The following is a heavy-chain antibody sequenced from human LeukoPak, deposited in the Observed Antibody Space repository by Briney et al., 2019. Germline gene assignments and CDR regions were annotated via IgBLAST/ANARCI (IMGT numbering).Heavy chain of an antibody. CDR1: GGTLSSYA. CDR2: IIPIFGTA. CDR3: ARDRLGPVVHDAFDI. D-gene: IGHD3-22*01. Sequence: SVKVSCKASGGTLSSYAISWVRQAPGQGLEWMGGIIPIFGTANYAQKFQGRVTITADESTSTAYMELSSLRSEDTAVYYCARDRLGPVVHDAFDIWGQGTMVTVSS. J-gene: IGHJ3*02. V-gene: IGHV1-69*13.